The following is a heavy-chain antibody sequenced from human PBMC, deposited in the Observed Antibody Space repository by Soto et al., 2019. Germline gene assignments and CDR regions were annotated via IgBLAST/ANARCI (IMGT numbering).Heavy chain of an antibody. CDR2: ISPGGSVI. Sequence: EEQLVESGGGLVQPGGSLRLSCSASGFTFSSYWMHWVRQAPGKGLVWVSRISPGGSVITYADSVKGRFTISRDNAKNKMYLEMNSLRGDDTAVYYCARVPTAKYGVRNYWGQGTLVTVSS. J-gene: IGHJ4*02. CDR3: ARVPTAKYGVRNY. V-gene: IGHV3-74*01. D-gene: IGHD2-8*01. CDR1: GFTFSSYW.